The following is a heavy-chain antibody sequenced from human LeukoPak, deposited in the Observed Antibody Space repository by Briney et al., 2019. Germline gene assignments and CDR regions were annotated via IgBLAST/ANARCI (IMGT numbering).Heavy chain of an antibody. J-gene: IGHJ1*01. D-gene: IGHD2-2*01. CDR1: GGSISSSSYY. CDR2: IYYSGST. Sequence: PSETLSLTCTVSGGSISSSSYYWGWIRQPPGKGLEWIGSIYYSGSTYYNPSLKSRVTISVDTSKNQFSLKLSSVTAADTAVYYCASSARLTIGYCSSTSCQYFQHWGRGTLVTVSS. V-gene: IGHV4-39*07. CDR3: ASSARLTIGYCSSTSCQYFQH.